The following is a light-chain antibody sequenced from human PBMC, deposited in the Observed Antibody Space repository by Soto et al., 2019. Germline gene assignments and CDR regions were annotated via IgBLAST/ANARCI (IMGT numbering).Light chain of an antibody. J-gene: IGLJ1*01. CDR3: SSYAGDNSFA. CDR2: EVS. Sequence: QSALTQPPSAYGSPGQSVTISCTGTSSDVGASNYVSWYQQHSDKAPKLMIYEVSKRPSGVPDRFSGSKSGNTASLTVSGLQAEDEADYYCSSYAGDNSFAFGSGTKVTVL. V-gene: IGLV2-8*01. CDR1: SSDVGASNY.